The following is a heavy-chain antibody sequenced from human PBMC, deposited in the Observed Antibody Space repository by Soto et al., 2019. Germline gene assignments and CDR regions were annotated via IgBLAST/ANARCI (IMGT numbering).Heavy chain of an antibody. J-gene: IGHJ4*02. CDR3: ARDRRRDGYNSFDY. D-gene: IGHD5-12*01. V-gene: IGHV3-30-3*01. CDR2: ISYDGSNK. Sequence: QVQLVESGGGVVQPGRSLRLSCAASGFTFSSYAMHWVRQAPGKGLEWVAVISYDGSNKYYADSVKGRFTISRDNSKNTLYLQMNILRAEDTAVYYCARDRRRDGYNSFDYWGQGTLVTVSS. CDR1: GFTFSSYA.